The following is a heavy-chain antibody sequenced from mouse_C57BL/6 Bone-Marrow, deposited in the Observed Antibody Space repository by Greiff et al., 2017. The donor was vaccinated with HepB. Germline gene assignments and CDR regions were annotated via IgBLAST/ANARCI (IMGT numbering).Heavy chain of an antibody. D-gene: IGHD1-1*01. CDR3: ARGDYYGSSPFAY. Sequence: VHVKQSGPELVKPGASVKIPCKASGYTFTDYNMDWVKQSPGKSLEWIGDINPNNGGTIYNQKFKGKATLTVDKSSSTAYMELRSLTSEDTAVYYCARGDYYGSSPFAYWGQGTLVTVSA. V-gene: IGHV1-18*01. CDR1: GYTFTDYN. J-gene: IGHJ3*01. CDR2: INPNNGGT.